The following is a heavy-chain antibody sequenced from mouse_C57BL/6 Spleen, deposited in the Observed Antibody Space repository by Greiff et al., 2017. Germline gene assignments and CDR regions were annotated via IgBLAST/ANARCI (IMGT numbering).Heavy chain of an antibody. CDR1: GYTFTDYY. CDR2: INPNNGGT. Sequence: VQLQQSGPELVKPGASVKISCKASGYTFTDYYMNWVKQSHGKSLEWIGDINPNNGGTSYNQKFKGKATLTVDKSSSTAYMELRSLTSEDSAVYYCARTVVAYYAMDYWGQGTSVTVSS. D-gene: IGHD1-1*01. CDR3: ARTVVAYYAMDY. V-gene: IGHV1-26*01. J-gene: IGHJ4*01.